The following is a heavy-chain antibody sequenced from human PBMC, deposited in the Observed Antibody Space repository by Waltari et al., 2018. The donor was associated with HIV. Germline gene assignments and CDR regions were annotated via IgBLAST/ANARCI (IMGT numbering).Heavy chain of an antibody. CDR1: GFPSRSSW. V-gene: IGHV3-74*01. D-gene: IGHD1-20*01. CDR2: SSSYETTT. J-gene: IGHJ4*02. Sequence: EVQLVESGGGFVQTGGSLGLRCPAPGFPSRSSWMPWVRQAPGTGLVWVSRSSSYETTTSYGDSWKGRFTISRDNAKNTLYLQMNSLRAEDTAVYYCTRDLARYNWNDIPLDYWGQGALVTVSS. CDR3: TRDLARYNWNDIPLDY.